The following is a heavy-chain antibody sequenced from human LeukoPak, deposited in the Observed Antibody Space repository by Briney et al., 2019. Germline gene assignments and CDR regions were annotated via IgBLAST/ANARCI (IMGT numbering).Heavy chain of an antibody. J-gene: IGHJ4*02. CDR1: GYTFTTYY. V-gene: IGHV1-46*01. CDR2: INPLGGST. Sequence: GASVTVSCKASGYTFTTYYMHWVRQAPGQGLEWMGIINPLGGSTTYAHKFQDRLTMTRDTPTSTVYMELSSLRSEDTAVYYCARVHDFWSGFFDYWGQGTLVTVSS. D-gene: IGHD3-3*01. CDR3: ARVHDFWSGFFDY.